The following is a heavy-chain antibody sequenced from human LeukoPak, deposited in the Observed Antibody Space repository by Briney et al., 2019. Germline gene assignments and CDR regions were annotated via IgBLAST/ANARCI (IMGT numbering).Heavy chain of an antibody. J-gene: IGHJ5*02. CDR1: GYTFTVYY. CDR3: ARDYYGDYDLTS. V-gene: IGHV1-2*02. D-gene: IGHD4-17*01. Sequence: ASVKVSCKASGYTFTVYYMHWVRQAPGQGLEGMGWINSNSGGTNYAQKFQGRVTMTRDTSISTAYMELSRLRSDDTAVYYCARDYYGDYDLTSWGQGTLVTVSS. CDR2: INSNSGGT.